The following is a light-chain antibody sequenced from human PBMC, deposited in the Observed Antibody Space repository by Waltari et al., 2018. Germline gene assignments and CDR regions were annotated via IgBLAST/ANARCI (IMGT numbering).Light chain of an antibody. CDR3: HQSYKAPQT. CDR2: AAS. Sequence: PSSLSASVGDRVTITCRASQSISTALSWYLQKPGKAPKLLIYAASLLQDGVPSRFRGSGSGTDFTLTISNLQPEDFATYFCHQSYKAPQTFGGGTRLEIK. J-gene: IGKJ4*01. V-gene: IGKV1-39*01. CDR1: QSISTA.